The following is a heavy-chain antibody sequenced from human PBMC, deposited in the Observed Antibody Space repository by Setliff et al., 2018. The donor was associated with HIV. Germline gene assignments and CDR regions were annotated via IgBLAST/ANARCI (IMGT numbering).Heavy chain of an antibody. V-gene: IGHV3-30*02. CDR3: AKDPSRHDSYFDY. Sequence: PGGSLRLSCAASERTFTFRSFGMHWVRQAPGKGLEWLTYIRYDGSVQYYADSVKGRFTISRDNSKNTVDVQMNSLRAEDTAVYYCAKDPSRHDSYFDYWGQGTLVTVSS. D-gene: IGHD2-21*02. J-gene: IGHJ4*02. CDR1: ERTFTFRSFG. CDR2: IRYDGSVQ.